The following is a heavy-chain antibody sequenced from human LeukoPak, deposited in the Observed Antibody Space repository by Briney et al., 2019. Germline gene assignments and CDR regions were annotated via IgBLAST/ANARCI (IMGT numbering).Heavy chain of an antibody. CDR1: GGSISSYY. D-gene: IGHD1-26*01. CDR2: IYYSGST. J-gene: IGHJ6*02. CDR3: ARMLVGATGYYGMDV. V-gene: IGHV4-59*01. Sequence: SETLCLTCTVSGGSISSYYWSWIRQPPGKGLEWIGYIYYSGSTNYNPSLKSRVTISVDTSKNQFSLKLSSVTAADTAVYYCARMLVGATGYYGMDVWGQGTTVTVSS.